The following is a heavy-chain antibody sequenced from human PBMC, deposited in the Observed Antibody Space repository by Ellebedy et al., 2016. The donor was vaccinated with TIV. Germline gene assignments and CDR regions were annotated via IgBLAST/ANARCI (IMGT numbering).Heavy chain of an antibody. CDR1: GFTAFNFA. CDR2: VGGGDDRT. D-gene: IGHD2-2*01. CDR3: SKGHTASFFYLFDS. J-gene: IGHJ5*01. Sequence: PGGSLRLSCEASGFTAFNFAMSWVRQAPGKGLEWVSAVGGGDDRTFYADAVKCRFTISRDNSKTTVTLQMQSLSAEDTALYYCSKGHTASFFYLFDSWGQGTLVTVSS. V-gene: IGHV3-23*01.